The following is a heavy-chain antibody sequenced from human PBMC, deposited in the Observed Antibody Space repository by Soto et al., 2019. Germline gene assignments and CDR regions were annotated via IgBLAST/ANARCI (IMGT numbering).Heavy chain of an antibody. V-gene: IGHV4-30-2*01. D-gene: IGHD1-20*01. Sequence: QLQLQESGSGLVKPSQTLSLTCAVSGGSISSGGYSWSWIRQPPGKGLEWIGYIYHSGSTYYNTSLKSRVTISVDRSKNKFSLKLSSVTAADTAVYYCASSHAGAHITAAVHWGQGTLVTVSS. J-gene: IGHJ4*02. CDR2: IYHSGST. CDR1: GGSISSGGYS. CDR3: ASSHAGAHITAAVH.